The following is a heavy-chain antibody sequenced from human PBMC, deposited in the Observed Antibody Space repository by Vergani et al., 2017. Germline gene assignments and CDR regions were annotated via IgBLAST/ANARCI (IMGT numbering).Heavy chain of an antibody. Sequence: QVQLVQSGAEVKKPGSSVKVSCKASGGTFSSYAISWVRQAPGQGLEWMGIINPSGGSTSYAQKFQGRVTMTRDTSTSTVYMELSSLRSEDTAVYYCARDDLFGESFDYWGQGTLVTVSS. CDR3: ARDDLFGESFDY. CDR2: INPSGGST. CDR1: GGTFSSYA. J-gene: IGHJ4*02. D-gene: IGHD3-10*01. V-gene: IGHV1-46*01.